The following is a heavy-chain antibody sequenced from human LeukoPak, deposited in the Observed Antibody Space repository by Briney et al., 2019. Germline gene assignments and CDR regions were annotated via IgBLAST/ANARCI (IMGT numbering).Heavy chain of an antibody. V-gene: IGHV3-48*03. Sequence: PGGSLRLSCAASGFTFSSYEMNWVRQAPGKGLEWVSYISSSSSTIYYADSVKGRFTISRDNAKNSLYLQMNSLRAEDTAVYYYARDQYVWGSYRQSFDYWGQGTLVTVSS. J-gene: IGHJ4*02. CDR1: GFTFSSYE. D-gene: IGHD3-16*02. CDR3: ARDQYVWGSYRQSFDY. CDR2: ISSSSSTI.